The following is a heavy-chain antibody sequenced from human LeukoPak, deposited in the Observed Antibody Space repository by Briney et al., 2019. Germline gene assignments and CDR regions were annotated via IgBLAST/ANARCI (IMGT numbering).Heavy chain of an antibody. D-gene: IGHD5-18*01. CDR2: ISGSGGST. J-gene: IGHJ6*03. V-gene: IGHV3-23*01. CDR1: GFTFSSYA. Sequence: PGGSLRLSCAASGFTFSSYAMSWVRQAPGKGLEWVSAISGSGGSTYYADSVKGRFTISRDNSKNTLYLQMNSLGAEDTAVYYCAKASRFGYSYGPREYFYYMDVWGKGTTVTISS. CDR3: AKASRFGYSYGPREYFYYMDV.